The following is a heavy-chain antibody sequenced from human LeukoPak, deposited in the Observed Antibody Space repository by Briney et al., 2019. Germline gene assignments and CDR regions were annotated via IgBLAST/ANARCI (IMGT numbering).Heavy chain of an antibody. J-gene: IGHJ3*02. CDR1: GGSISSGDYY. CDR3: ARAVLNDAFDI. V-gene: IGHV4-30-4*01. D-gene: IGHD2-8*02. CDR2: IYYSGST. Sequence: SQTLSLTCTVSGGSISSGDYYWSWIRQPPGKGLEWIGYIYYSGSTYYNPSLKSRVTISVDTSKNQFSLKLSSVTAADTAMYYCARAVLNDAFDIWGQGTMVTVSS.